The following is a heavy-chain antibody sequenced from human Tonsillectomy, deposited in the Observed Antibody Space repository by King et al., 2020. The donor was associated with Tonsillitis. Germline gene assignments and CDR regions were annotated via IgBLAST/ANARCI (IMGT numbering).Heavy chain of an antibody. Sequence: VQLVQSGAEVKKPGASVKISCKASGYTYTSYTLQWVRQAPGQRPEWMGWINSDNGDTKYSQRLQGRVTITWDTSASTAYMEMRSLIFEDTAVYFCATSTWTAPFDSWGQGTLVTVSS. V-gene: IGHV1-3*01. J-gene: IGHJ4*02. CDR2: INSDNGDT. CDR1: GYTYTSYT. CDR3: ATSTWTAPFDS. D-gene: IGHD3/OR15-3a*01.